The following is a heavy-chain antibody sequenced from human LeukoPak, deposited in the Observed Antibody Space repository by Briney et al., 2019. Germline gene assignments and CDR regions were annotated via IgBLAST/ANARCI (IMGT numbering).Heavy chain of an antibody. J-gene: IGHJ3*02. CDR2: ISSSSSYI. V-gene: IGHV3-21*01. CDR1: GFTFSSYS. CDR3: AREQGLLWFGELSLGGAFDI. D-gene: IGHD3-10*01. Sequence: KTGGSLRLSCAASGFTFSSYSMNWVRQAPGKGLEWVSSISSSSSYIYYADSVKGRFTISRDNAKNSLYLQMNSLRAEDTAVYYCAREQGLLWFGELSLGGAFDIWGQGTMVTVSS.